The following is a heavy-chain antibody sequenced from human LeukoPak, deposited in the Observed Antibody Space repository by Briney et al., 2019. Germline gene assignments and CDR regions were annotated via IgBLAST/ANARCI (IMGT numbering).Heavy chain of an antibody. Sequence: GASVTVSCKASGYTFTGYYIHWVRQAPGQGLEWMGWINPNSGGTNYAQKFQGSVTMTRDTSISTAYMELSRLTSDDTAVYYCARDAIVRDYSNSDYWGQGTLVTVSS. J-gene: IGHJ4*02. V-gene: IGHV1-2*02. CDR3: ARDAIVRDYSNSDY. CDR1: GYTFTGYY. CDR2: INPNSGGT. D-gene: IGHD4-11*01.